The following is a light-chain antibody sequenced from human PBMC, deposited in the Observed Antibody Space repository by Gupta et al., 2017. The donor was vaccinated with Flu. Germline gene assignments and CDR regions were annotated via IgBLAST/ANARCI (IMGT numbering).Light chain of an antibody. CDR2: AAS. CDR1: QSISSY. V-gene: IGKV1-39*01. CDR3: QQIYSTLIT. J-gene: IGKJ3*01. Sequence: DIQMTQSPSSLSASVGDRVTITCRASQSISSYLNWYQQKPGKAPKLLIYAASSLQSGVPSRFSGSGSGTDFTLTISSLQPEDFATYYCQQIYSTLITFGPGTKVDIK.